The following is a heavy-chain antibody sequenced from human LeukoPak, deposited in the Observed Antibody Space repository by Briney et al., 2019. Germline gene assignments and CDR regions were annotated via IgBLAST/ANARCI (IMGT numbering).Heavy chain of an antibody. D-gene: IGHD4-23*01. J-gene: IGHJ3*02. CDR3: ARARYGGDAFDI. CDR2: IYSGGST. Sequence: GGSLRLSCAASGFTVSSNYMSRVRQAPGKGLERVSVIYSGGSTYYADSVKGRFTISRDNSKNTLYLQMNSLRAEDTAVYYCARARYGGDAFDIWGQGTMVTVSS. V-gene: IGHV3-53*01. CDR1: GFTVSSNY.